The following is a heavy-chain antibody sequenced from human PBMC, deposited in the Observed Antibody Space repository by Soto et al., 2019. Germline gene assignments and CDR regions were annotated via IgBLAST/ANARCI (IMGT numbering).Heavy chain of an antibody. CDR2: ISAGGDLT. CDR1: GFSFGVYG. Sequence: GGSLRLSCATSGFSFGVYGMRWVSQAPGKGLEWVAGISAGGDLTYYTDSVKGRFTVSRDNSKNTLYLQMDSLRAEDTALYYCAKTKYSGSSKYIDCWGQGTPVTVSS. V-gene: IGHV3-23*01. J-gene: IGHJ4*02. D-gene: IGHD1-26*01. CDR3: AKTKYSGSSKYIDC.